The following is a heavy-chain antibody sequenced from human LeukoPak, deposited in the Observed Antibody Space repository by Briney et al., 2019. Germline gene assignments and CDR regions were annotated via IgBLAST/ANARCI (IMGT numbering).Heavy chain of an antibody. CDR1: GFTVSSYG. D-gene: IGHD4-11*01. CDR2: IWDDGSNK. V-gene: IGHV3-33*01. Sequence: PGGSLRLSCAASGFTVSSYGMHWVRQAPGKGLEWVSVIWDDGSNKYYADSVKGRFTISRDNSKNTLYLQMNSLRAEDTAVYYCARDNDYSSPYYYYYYGMDVWGQGTTVTVSS. CDR3: ARDNDYSSPYYYYYYGMDV. J-gene: IGHJ6*02.